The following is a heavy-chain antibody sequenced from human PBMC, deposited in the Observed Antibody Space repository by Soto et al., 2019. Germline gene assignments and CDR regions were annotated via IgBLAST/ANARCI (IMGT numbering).Heavy chain of an antibody. D-gene: IGHD5-12*01. CDR1: GFTFSSYG. CDR2: ISYDGSNK. J-gene: IGHJ6*02. Sequence: GESLKISCAASGFTFSSYGMHWVRQAPGKGLEWVAVISYDGSNKYYADSVKGRFTISRDNSKNTLYLQMNSLRAEDTAVYYCAKNDGGYDSYYYYYGMDVWGQGTTVTVSS. CDR3: AKNDGGYDSYYYYYGMDV. V-gene: IGHV3-30*18.